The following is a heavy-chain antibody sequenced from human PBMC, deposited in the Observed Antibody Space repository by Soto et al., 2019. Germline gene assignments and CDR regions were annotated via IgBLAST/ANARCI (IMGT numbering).Heavy chain of an antibody. CDR2: IYYSGST. CDR1: GGSISSCY. J-gene: IGHJ3*02. Sequence: SETLSLTCTVSGGSISSCYWSWSRQPPGKGLEWIGYIYYSGSTNYNPSLKSRVTISVDTSKNQFSLKLSSVTDADTAVYYCATGSYYYDSSGYYSSDFAIWGQGTMFTVS. CDR3: ATGSYYYDSSGYYSSDFAI. V-gene: IGHV4-59*01. D-gene: IGHD3-22*01.